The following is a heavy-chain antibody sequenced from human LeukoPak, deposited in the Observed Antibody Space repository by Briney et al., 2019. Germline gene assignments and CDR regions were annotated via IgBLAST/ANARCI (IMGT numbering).Heavy chain of an antibody. Sequence: SETLSLTCAVSGGSISISNWWSWVRQPPGKGLEWIGEIYHSGSTNYNPSLKSRVTISVDKSKNQFSLKLSSVTAADTAVYYCARGGEWELGHAFDIWGQGTLVTVSS. V-gene: IGHV4-4*02. J-gene: IGHJ4*02. CDR1: GGSISISNW. D-gene: IGHD1-26*01. CDR2: IYHSGST. CDR3: ARGGEWELGHAFDI.